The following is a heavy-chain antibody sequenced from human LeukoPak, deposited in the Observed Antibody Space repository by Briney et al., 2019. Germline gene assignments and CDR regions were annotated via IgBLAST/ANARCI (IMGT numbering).Heavy chain of an antibody. D-gene: IGHD3-22*01. V-gene: IGHV4-59*01. J-gene: IGHJ4*02. CDR1: GGSISSYY. CDR3: ARQKESYDSSGYYSPNFDY. Sequence: SETLSLTCTVSGGSISSYYWSWIRQPPGKGLEWIGYIYYSGSTNYNPSLKSRVTISVDTSKNQFSLKLSSVTAADTAVYYCARQKESYDSSGYYSPNFDYWGQGTLVTVYS. CDR2: IYYSGST.